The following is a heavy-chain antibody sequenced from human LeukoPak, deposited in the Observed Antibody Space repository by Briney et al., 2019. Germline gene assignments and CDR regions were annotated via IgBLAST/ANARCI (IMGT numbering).Heavy chain of an antibody. CDR3: AKALSAYCGGDCYYFDY. CDR2: ISGSGGST. D-gene: IGHD2-21*02. V-gene: IGHV3-23*01. CDR1: GFTFSSNA. Sequence: GGSLRLSCAASGFTFSSNAMSWVRQASGKGLEWVSAISGSGGSTYYADSVKGRFTISRDNSKNTLYLHMNSLRAEDTAVYYCAKALSAYCGGDCYYFDYWGQGTLVTVSS. J-gene: IGHJ4*02.